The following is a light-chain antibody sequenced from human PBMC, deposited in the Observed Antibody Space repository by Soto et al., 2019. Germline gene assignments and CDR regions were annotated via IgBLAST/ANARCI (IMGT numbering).Light chain of an antibody. Sequence: EIVLTQSPATLSLSPGERATLSCRASQSVNNYLAWYQQKPGQPPRLLIYDASNRATGIPARFSGSGSGTEFTLTISRPEHEDFAIYYCQQRSTWPAYTFGQGTKLEIK. CDR3: QQRSTWPAYT. CDR1: QSVNNY. V-gene: IGKV3-11*01. CDR2: DAS. J-gene: IGKJ2*01.